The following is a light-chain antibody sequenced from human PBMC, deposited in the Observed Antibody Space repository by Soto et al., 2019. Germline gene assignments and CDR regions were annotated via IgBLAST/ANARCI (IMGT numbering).Light chain of an antibody. Sequence: VLTQPPSASGTPGQRITISCSGSSSDIGTNYVYWYQQLPGTAPKLLIYRNNQRPSGVPDRFSGSKSGTSASLAISGLRSEDEADYHCAAWDDSLSGFYVFGTGTKVTVL. CDR1: SSDIGTNY. V-gene: IGLV1-47*01. CDR2: RNN. J-gene: IGLJ1*01. CDR3: AAWDDSLSGFYV.